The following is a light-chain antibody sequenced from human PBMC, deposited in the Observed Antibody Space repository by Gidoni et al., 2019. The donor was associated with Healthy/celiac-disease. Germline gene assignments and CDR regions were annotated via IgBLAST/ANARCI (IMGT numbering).Light chain of an antibody. CDR1: PSLLHSNGYNY. V-gene: IGKV2-28*01. J-gene: IGKJ4*01. Sequence: IVMTQSPLSLSVTPGEPAPISCRSSPSLLHSNGYNYLDWYLQKPGQSPQLLIYLGSNRAAGVPDRFSGSGSGTDFTLKISRVEAEDVGVYYCMQALQTPLTFGGGTKVEIK. CDR3: MQALQTPLT. CDR2: LGS.